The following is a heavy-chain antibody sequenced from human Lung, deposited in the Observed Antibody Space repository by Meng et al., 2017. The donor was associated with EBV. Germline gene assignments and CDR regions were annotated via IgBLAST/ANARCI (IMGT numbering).Heavy chain of an antibody. J-gene: IGHJ2*01. CDR2: TYYRSKWYN. V-gene: IGHV6-1*01. CDR1: GDSVSSSSAA. Sequence: QVQLHQSGPGLVKPSQTRSLTWVISGDSVSSSSAAWTWIRQSPSRGLEWLGRTYYRSKWYNDYAVFVKSRITINPDTSKNQFSLQLNSVTPEDTAVYYCARGATSVFDLWGRGTLVTVSS. CDR3: ARGATSVFDL.